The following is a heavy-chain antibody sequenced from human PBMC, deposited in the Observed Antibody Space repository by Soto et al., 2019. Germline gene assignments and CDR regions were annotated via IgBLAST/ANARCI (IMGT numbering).Heavy chain of an antibody. CDR1: GFTFSDYW. Sequence: GGSLRLSCVASGFTFSDYWMNWVRQFPGKGLEWVSNIKQDGSEINYVDSVKGRFTVSRDNAKKSLYLEMNSLRAEDTAVYYCARDRLRLGELSLIGYFDYWGQGTLVTVSS. CDR2: IKQDGSEI. CDR3: ARDRLRLGELSLIGYFDY. D-gene: IGHD3-16*02. V-gene: IGHV3-7*01. J-gene: IGHJ4*02.